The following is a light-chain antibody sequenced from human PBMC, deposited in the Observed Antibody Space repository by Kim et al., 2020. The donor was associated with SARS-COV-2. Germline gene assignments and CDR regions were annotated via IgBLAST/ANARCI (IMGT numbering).Light chain of an antibody. CDR3: QQRANWPLT. V-gene: IGKV3-11*01. J-gene: IGKJ4*01. CDR1: QSVSGS. CDR2: DAS. Sequence: LATEERATLSCRASQSVSGSLAWYQHKPGEAPRLLIYDASNRATGISARFSGSGSGTDFTLIISSLEPEDFAVYYCQQRANWPLTFGGGTKVDIK.